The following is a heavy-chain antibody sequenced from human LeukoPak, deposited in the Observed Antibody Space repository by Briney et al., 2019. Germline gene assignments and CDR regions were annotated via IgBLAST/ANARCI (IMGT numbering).Heavy chain of an antibody. V-gene: IGHV3-7*05. Sequence: GGSLRLSCAASGFTFHSYWMTWVRQAPGKGLEWVANIMHDGRETYYVDSVEGRFTISRDNAKNSLYLQVDSLRVEDTAVYYCARDQWFSGSFRDALDIWGQGTMVTVSS. CDR1: GFTFHSYW. D-gene: IGHD1-26*01. CDR3: ARDQWFSGSFRDALDI. CDR2: IMHDGRET. J-gene: IGHJ3*02.